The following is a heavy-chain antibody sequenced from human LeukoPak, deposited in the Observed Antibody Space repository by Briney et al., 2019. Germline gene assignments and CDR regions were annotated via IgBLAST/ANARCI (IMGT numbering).Heavy chain of an antibody. CDR3: AKAGLVRGGALDS. Sequence: GGSLRLSCAASGFTFDDYGMSWVRQAPGKGLEWVSGINWNGGSTGYADSVKGRFTISRDNSKNTLYLQMNSLRVEDTAVYYCAKAGLVRGGALDSWGQGTLVTVSS. CDR2: INWNGGST. J-gene: IGHJ4*02. CDR1: GFTFDDYG. V-gene: IGHV3-20*04. D-gene: IGHD4/OR15-4a*01.